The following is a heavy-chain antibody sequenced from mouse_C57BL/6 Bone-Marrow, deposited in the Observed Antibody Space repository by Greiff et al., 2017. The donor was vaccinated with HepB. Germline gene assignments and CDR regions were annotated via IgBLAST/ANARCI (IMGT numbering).Heavy chain of an antibody. CDR2: IDPSDSYT. D-gene: IGHD2-12*01. CDR1: GYTFTSYW. V-gene: IGHV1-69*01. CDR3: ARAPYRPWYFDV. Sequence: QVHVKQPGAELVMPGASVKLSCKASGYTFTSYWMHWVKQRPGQGLEWIGEIDPSDSYTNYNQKFKGKSTLTVDKSSSTAYMQLSSLTSDDSAVYYCARAPYRPWYFDVWGTGTTVTVSS. J-gene: IGHJ1*03.